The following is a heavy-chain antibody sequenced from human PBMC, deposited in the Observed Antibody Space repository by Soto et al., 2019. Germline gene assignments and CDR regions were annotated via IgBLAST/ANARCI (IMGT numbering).Heavy chain of an antibody. CDR2: IYLHDDK. D-gene: IGHD3-10*01. J-gene: IGHJ5*02. CDR1: GFSLSTSGVG. CDR3: AHGGPGSYDT. Sequence: QITLKESGPTLVKPTQTRTLTCTFSGFSLSTSGVGVGWIRQPPVKALEWLALIYLHDDKRYSPSLKSRPTIPQDTSKTQVVLTMLNMDSLDTATYYCAHGGPGSYDTWGQGILVTLSS. V-gene: IGHV2-5*01.